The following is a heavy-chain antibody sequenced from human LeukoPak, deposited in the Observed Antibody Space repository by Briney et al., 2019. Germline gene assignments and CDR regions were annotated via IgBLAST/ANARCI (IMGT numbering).Heavy chain of an antibody. CDR2: INPSGGST. Sequence: ASVKVSCKASGYTFTGYYMHWVRQAPGQGLEWMGIINPSGGSTSYAQKFQGRVTMTRDTSTSTVYMELSSLRSEDTAVYYCARDLSGWYSIDYWGQGTLVTVSS. V-gene: IGHV1-46*01. D-gene: IGHD6-19*01. CDR1: GYTFTGYY. J-gene: IGHJ4*02. CDR3: ARDLSGWYSIDY.